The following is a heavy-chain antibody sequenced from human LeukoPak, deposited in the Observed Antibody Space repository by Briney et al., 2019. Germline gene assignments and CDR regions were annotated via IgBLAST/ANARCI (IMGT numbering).Heavy chain of an antibody. CDR1: GGSISSYY. D-gene: IGHD3-22*01. CDR3: AAGVGYYYDSSGYYGARGPGPFDY. V-gene: IGHV4-59*01. CDR2: IYYSGGT. Sequence: SETLSLTCTVSGGSISSYYWSWIRQPPGKGPEWIGYIYYSGGTNYNPSLKSRVTILVDTSKNQFSLKLSSVTAADTAVYYCAAGVGYYYDSSGYYGARGPGPFDYWGQGTLVTVSS. J-gene: IGHJ4*02.